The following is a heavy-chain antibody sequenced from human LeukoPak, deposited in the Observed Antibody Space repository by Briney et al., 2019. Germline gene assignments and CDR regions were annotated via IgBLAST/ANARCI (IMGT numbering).Heavy chain of an antibody. CDR1: GYSISSGYY. D-gene: IGHD5-24*01. Sequence: SETLSLTCTVSGYSISSGYYWGWIRQPPGKGLEWIGSIYHSGSTYYNPSLKSPVSISVDTSKNQFSLKLTSVTAADTAVYYCASILRDGNNYYFDYWGQGILVTVSS. V-gene: IGHV4-38-2*02. CDR3: ASILRDGNNYYFDY. CDR2: IYHSGST. J-gene: IGHJ4*02.